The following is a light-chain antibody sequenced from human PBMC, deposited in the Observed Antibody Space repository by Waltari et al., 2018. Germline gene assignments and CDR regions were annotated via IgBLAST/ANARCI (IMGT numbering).Light chain of an antibody. CDR3: QLRRS. J-gene: IGKJ2*03. CDR1: QSVSGY. CDR2: DAS. Sequence: EVVLTQSPATLSSSPGERATLSCRASQSVSGYLAWYQQKPGQAPRLLIYDASNRATGIPARFSGSASGTEFTLTISSLEPEDFALYYCQLRRSFGQGTKLEIK. V-gene: IGKV3-11*01.